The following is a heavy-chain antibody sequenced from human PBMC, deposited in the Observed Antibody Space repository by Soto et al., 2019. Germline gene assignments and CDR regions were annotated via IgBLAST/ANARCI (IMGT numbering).Heavy chain of an antibody. CDR1: GYTFTSYA. CDR3: ASCTEAPHVTYYYYGMDV. D-gene: IGHD2-8*01. V-gene: IGHV1-3*01. Sequence: ASVKVSCKASGYTFTSYAMHWVRQAPGQRLEWMGWINAGNGNTKYSQKFQGRVTITRDTSASTAYMELSSLRSEDTAVYYCASCTEAPHVTYYYYGMDVWGQGTTVTVSS. J-gene: IGHJ6*02. CDR2: INAGNGNT.